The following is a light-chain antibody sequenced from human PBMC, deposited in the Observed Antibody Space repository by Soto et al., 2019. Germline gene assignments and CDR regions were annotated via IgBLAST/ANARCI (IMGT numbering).Light chain of an antibody. V-gene: IGKV3-20*01. CDR2: AAS. J-gene: IGKJ4*01. Sequence: EIVLTQSPGTLSLSPGERATLSCWASQSVTNSYLAWYQQKPGQAPRLLIYAASTRATGTPDRVRGSGSEIDFTLSLSGLEPEDFAVYYCQQYASSPPTFGGGTKVEIK. CDR1: QSVTNSY. CDR3: QQYASSPPT.